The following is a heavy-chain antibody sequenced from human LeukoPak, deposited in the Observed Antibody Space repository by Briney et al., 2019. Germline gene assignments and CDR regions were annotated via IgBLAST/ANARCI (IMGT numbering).Heavy chain of an antibody. J-gene: IGHJ2*01. D-gene: IGHD3-10*01. CDR2: IYTSGTT. CDR1: GGSITSYN. Sequence: PSETLSLTCLVSGGSITSYNLSWIRLTAGKGLEWIGRIYTSGTTNYNPSFKSRVSVSISKSKNQFSLKVTSVTAADTAVYYCARDWAGSTYGYWYFDLWGRGTLVIISS. CDR3: ARDWAGSTYGYWYFDL. V-gene: IGHV4-4*07.